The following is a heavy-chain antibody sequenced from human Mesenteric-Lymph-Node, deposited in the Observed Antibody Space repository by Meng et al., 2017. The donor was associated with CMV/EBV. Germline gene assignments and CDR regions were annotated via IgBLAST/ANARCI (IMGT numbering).Heavy chain of an antibody. D-gene: IGHD2-15*01. Sequence: SKTLSLTCTVSGGSVSSGSYYWSWIRQPPGKGLEWIGYIYYSGSTNYNPSLKSRVTISVDTSKNQFSLKLSSVIAADTAVYYCARDGGLTQYYYYGMDVWGQGTTVTVSS. J-gene: IGHJ6*02. CDR2: IYYSGST. CDR3: ARDGGLTQYYYYGMDV. CDR1: GGSVSSGSYY. V-gene: IGHV4-61*01.